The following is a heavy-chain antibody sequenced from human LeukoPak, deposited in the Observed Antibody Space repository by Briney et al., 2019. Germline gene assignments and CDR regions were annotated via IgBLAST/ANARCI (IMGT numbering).Heavy chain of an antibody. D-gene: IGHD1-1*01. Sequence: SETLSLTCTVSGYSISSGYYWGWIRQPPGKGLEWIGSIHHSGSTYYNPSLKSRVTISVETSKNQFSLKLSSVNAADTAVYYCAKDRTGPGDDAFDIWGQGTMVTVSS. CDR1: GYSISSGYY. CDR3: AKDRTGPGDDAFDI. J-gene: IGHJ3*02. CDR2: IHHSGST. V-gene: IGHV4-38-2*02.